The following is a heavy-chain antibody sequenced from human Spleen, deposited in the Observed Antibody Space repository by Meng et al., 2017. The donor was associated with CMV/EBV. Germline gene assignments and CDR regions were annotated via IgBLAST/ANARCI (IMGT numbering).Heavy chain of an antibody. V-gene: IGHV3-43*01. CDR3: AKGFIVVPAVHPLTGMDV. Sequence: LSLTCAASGFTFDDSTMHWVRQAPGKGLEWVSLISWDGGSTYYADSVKGRFTISRDNSKNSLYLQMNSLRTEDTALYYCAKGFIVVPAVHPLTGMDVWGQGTTVTVSS. D-gene: IGHD2-2*01. CDR2: ISWDGGST. CDR1: GFTFDDST. J-gene: IGHJ6*02.